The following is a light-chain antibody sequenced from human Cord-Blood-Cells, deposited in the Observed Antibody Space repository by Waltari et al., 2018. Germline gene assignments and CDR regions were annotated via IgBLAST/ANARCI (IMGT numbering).Light chain of an antibody. V-gene: IGKV1-39*01. CDR3: QQSYSTPPFT. CDR1: QSISSY. Sequence: DIQMTQSPSSLPASVGDRVTITCRASQSISSYLNWYQQKPGKAPKLLIYAASSLQSGVPSRFSGSGSGTDFTLTISRLQPEDFATYYCQQSYSTPPFTFGPGTKVDIK. CDR2: AAS. J-gene: IGKJ3*01.